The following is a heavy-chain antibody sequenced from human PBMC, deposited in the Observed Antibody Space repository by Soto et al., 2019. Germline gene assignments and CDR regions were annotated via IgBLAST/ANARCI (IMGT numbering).Heavy chain of an antibody. Sequence: QVQLVQSGAEVKKPGSSVKVSCKASGGTFSSYAISWVRQAPGQGLEWMGGIIPIFGTANYAQKFQGRVTITADEATSTAYRELSSLRSEDTAVYYCARDDSSGNHDAFDIWGQGTMVTVSS. CDR1: GGTFSSYA. V-gene: IGHV1-69*12. CDR2: IIPIFGTA. D-gene: IGHD3-22*01. J-gene: IGHJ3*02. CDR3: ARDDSSGNHDAFDI.